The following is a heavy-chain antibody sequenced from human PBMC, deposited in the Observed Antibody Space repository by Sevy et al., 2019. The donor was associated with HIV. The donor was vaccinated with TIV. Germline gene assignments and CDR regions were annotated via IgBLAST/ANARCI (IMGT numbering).Heavy chain of an antibody. Sequence: SETLSLTCTVSGASISSYYWSWIRQPPGKGLEWMGYIYYSGSTNYNPSLKSRVTISVDTSKTQFSLKLSSVTAADTAVYYCARGAYGGTPDYWGQGTLVTVSS. CDR3: ARGAYGGTPDY. CDR2: IYYSGST. V-gene: IGHV4-59*13. D-gene: IGHD4-17*01. J-gene: IGHJ4*02. CDR1: GASISSYY.